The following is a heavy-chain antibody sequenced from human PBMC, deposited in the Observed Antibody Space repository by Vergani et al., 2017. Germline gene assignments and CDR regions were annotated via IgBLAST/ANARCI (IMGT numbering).Heavy chain of an antibody. J-gene: IGHJ4*02. Sequence: EVQLLESGGGLVQPGGSLRLSCAASGFTFSTYAMTWVRQAPGKGLEWVSTISSDGGSTYYADSVKGRFTISRDNSKNTLSLQMNSLTAEDTAIYYCAGPQGTSAYYYGGFDYWCQGSLVTVSS. CDR3: AGPQGTSAYYYGGFDY. CDR1: GFTFSTYA. D-gene: IGHD3-22*01. CDR2: ISSDGGST. V-gene: IGHV3-23*01.